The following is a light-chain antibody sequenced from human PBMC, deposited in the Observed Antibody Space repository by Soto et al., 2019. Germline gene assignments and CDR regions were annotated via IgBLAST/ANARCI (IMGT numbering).Light chain of an antibody. CDR2: GTS. Sequence: EIVLTQSPGTLSLSPGERATLSCRASQSVGSSNLAWYQQKPGQAPRLLIYGTSSRATGIPDRFSGSGSGTDFTLTISRLEPEDFAVYYCQHYGTSPRWTFGQGTKVEIK. CDR3: QHYGTSPRWT. V-gene: IGKV3-20*01. CDR1: QSVGSSN. J-gene: IGKJ1*01.